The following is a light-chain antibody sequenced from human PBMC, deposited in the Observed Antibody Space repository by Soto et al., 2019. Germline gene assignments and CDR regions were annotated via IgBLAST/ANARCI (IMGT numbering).Light chain of an antibody. CDR1: QDISNY. V-gene: IGKV1-33*01. Sequence: DIQMTQSPSSLSASVGDRVTITCQASQDISNYLNWYQQKPGKAPKLLIYDASNLETGVPSKFSGSAAGPDFPFTISSLQAEDFATYYCQQHDNLPFTFGPGTKVDVK. CDR2: DAS. J-gene: IGKJ3*01. CDR3: QQHDNLPFT.